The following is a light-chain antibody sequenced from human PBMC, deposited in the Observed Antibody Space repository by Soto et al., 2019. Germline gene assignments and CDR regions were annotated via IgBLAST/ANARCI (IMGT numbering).Light chain of an antibody. Sequence: QSVLTQPPSASGTPGQRVTISCSGSSSNIGSNTVNWYQQLPGTAPKLLLYSNNQRPSGVPDRFSGCKSGTSASLAISGLQSEDEGDYYCAAWDDSLNGVVFGGGTKLTVL. CDR3: AAWDDSLNGVV. J-gene: IGLJ2*01. CDR2: SNN. V-gene: IGLV1-44*01. CDR1: SSNIGSNT.